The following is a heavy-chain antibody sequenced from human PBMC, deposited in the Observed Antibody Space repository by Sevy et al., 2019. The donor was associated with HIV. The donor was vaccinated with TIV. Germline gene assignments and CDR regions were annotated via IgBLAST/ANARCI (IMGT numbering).Heavy chain of an antibody. CDR2: IIPIFGTA. CDR3: ARVLRPVDYYYYYMDV. CDR1: GGTFSSYA. J-gene: IGHJ6*03. D-gene: IGHD1-26*01. V-gene: IGHV1-69*06. Sequence: ASVKVSCKASGGTFSSYAISWVRQAPGQGLEWMGGIIPIFGTANYAQKFQGRVTITADKSTSTAYMELSSLRSEDTAVSYCARVLRPVDYYYYYMDVWGKGTTVTVSS.